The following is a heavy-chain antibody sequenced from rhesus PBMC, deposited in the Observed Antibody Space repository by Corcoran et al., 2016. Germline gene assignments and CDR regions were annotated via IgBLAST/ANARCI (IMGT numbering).Heavy chain of an antibody. CDR1: GFSLSTDFVC. J-gene: IGHJ4*01. D-gene: IGHD1-26*01. Sequence: QVTLKESGPALVNPTQTLTLTCSLAGFSLSTDFVCVGGIRQPPGKAPEWLAIIYWDNYKYYSSSLRPRLTISKDSSGNQVVLTMTNMDPVDTATYYCVRVDWLKTPNYGTFDFWGQGVVVTVSS. CDR3: VRVDWLKTPNYGTFDF. V-gene: IGHV2S1*01. CDR2: IYWDNYK.